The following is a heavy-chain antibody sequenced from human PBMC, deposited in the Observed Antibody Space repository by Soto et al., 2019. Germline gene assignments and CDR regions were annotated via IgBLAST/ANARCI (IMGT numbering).Heavy chain of an antibody. D-gene: IGHD2-2*01. Sequence: PGGSLRLSCAASGFTFSSYAMSWVRQAPGKGLEWVSAISGSGGSTYYADSVKGRFTISRDNSKNTLYLQMNSLRAEDTAVYYCAKGCSSPSCYDGGLFDPWGQGTLVTVSS. CDR3: AKGCSSPSCYDGGLFDP. V-gene: IGHV3-23*01. CDR2: ISGSGGST. J-gene: IGHJ5*02. CDR1: GFTFSSYA.